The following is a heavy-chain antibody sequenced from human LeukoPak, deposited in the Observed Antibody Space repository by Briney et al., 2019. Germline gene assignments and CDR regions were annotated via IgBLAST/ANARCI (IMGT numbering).Heavy chain of an antibody. CDR3: AKAQERHTIFGVVIIGYFDY. D-gene: IGHD3-3*01. J-gene: IGHJ4*02. CDR1: GFTFSSYA. V-gene: IGHV3-23*01. Sequence: PGGSLRLSCAASGFTFSSYAMSWVRQAPGKGLEWVSAISGSGGSTYYADSVKGRFTISRDNSKNTLYLQMNSLRAEDTAVYYCAKAQERHTIFGVVIIGYFDYWGQGTLVTVSS. CDR2: ISGSGGST.